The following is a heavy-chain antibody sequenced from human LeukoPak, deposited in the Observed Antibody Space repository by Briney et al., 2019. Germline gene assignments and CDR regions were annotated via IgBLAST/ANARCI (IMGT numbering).Heavy chain of an antibody. CDR3: ARAPEWGKSNFYYYMDV. CDR1: GYTFTSYD. V-gene: IGHV1-8*01. J-gene: IGHJ6*03. Sequence: ASVKVSCKASGYTFTSYDINWVRQATGQGLEWMGWMNPNSGNTGYAHKFQGRVTMTRNTSINTAYMELSSLRSEDTAVYYCARAPEWGKSNFYYYMDVWGKGTTVTVSS. CDR2: MNPNSGNT. D-gene: IGHD1-26*01.